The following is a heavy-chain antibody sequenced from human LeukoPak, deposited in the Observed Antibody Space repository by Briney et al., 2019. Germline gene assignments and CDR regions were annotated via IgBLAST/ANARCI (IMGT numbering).Heavy chain of an antibody. D-gene: IGHD3-10*01. J-gene: IGHJ4*02. CDR2: INPNSGGT. CDR1: GYTFTGYY. V-gene: IGHV1-2*02. Sequence: ASVKVSCKASGYTFTGYYMRWVRQAPGQGLEWMGWINPNSGGTNYAQKFQGRVTMTRDTSISTAYMELSRLRSDDTAVYYCARPDGSGSSEEYWGQGTLVTVSS. CDR3: ARPDGSGSSEEY.